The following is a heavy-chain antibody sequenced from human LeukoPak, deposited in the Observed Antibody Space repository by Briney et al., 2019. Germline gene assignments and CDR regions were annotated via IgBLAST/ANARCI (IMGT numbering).Heavy chain of an antibody. D-gene: IGHD6-13*01. V-gene: IGHV3-53*01. CDR1: GFTVSSNY. CDR2: IYSGGST. CDR3: ARGGIAAAGFGYYYYGMDV. Sequence: GGSLRLSCAASGFTVSSNYMSWVRQAPGKGLEWVSVIYSGGSTYCADSVKGRFTISRDNSKNTLYLQMNSLRAEDTAVYYCARGGIAAAGFGYYYYGMDVWGQGTTVTVSS. J-gene: IGHJ6*02.